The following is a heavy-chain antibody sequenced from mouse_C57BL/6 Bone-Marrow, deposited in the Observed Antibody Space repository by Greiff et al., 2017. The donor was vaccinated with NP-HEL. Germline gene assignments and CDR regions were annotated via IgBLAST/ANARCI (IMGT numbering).Heavy chain of an antibody. CDR3: ARRNWVWFAY. Sequence: EVMLVESGGGLVKPGGSLKLSCAASGFTFSSYTMSWVRQTPEKRLEWVATISGGGGNTYYPDSVKGRFTISRDNAKNTLYLQMSSLRSEDTALYYCARRNWVWFAYWGQGTLVTVSA. J-gene: IGHJ3*01. V-gene: IGHV5-9*01. CDR2: ISGGGGNT. CDR1: GFTFSSYT. D-gene: IGHD4-1*01.